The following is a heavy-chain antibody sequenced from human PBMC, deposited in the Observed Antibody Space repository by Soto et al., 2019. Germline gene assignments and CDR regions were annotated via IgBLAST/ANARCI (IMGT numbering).Heavy chain of an antibody. CDR3: ARDHGILTGPHPGGIDP. CDR2: IYTSGST. Sequence: SETLSVTSTAPGGSISSYYWSSIRQPAGKGLEWIERIYTSGSTNYNPSLKSRVTMSVDTSKNQFSLKLSSVTAEATAVYYCARDHGILTGPHPGGIDPWGPGRLVTVSS. J-gene: IGHJ5*02. D-gene: IGHD3-9*01. CDR1: GGSISSYY. V-gene: IGHV4-4*07.